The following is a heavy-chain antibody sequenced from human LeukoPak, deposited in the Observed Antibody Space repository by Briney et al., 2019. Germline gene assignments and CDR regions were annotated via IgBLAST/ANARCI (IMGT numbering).Heavy chain of an antibody. J-gene: IGHJ5*02. D-gene: IGHD1-26*01. Sequence: GGSLRLSCAASGFTFSSYWMSWVRQAPGKGLEWVANIKQDGSEKYYVDSVKGRFTISRDNAKNSLYLQMNSLRAEDTAVYYCARGGGSYPTPFDPWGQGTLVTVSS. V-gene: IGHV3-7*01. CDR1: GFTFSSYW. CDR2: IKQDGSEK. CDR3: ARGGGSYPTPFDP.